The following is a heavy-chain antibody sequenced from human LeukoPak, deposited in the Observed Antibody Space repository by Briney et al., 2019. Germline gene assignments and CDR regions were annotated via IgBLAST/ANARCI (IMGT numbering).Heavy chain of an antibody. Sequence: GGSLRLSCAASGFTFINAWMSWVRQAPGKGLEWVGRIKSRADGGTTDYAAPVKGRFSISRDDPKNTLYLQMNSLKTEDTALYYCTTERYYALAYWGQGTQVTVSS. CDR1: GFTFINAW. CDR3: TTERYYALAY. V-gene: IGHV3-15*01. CDR2: IKSRADGGTT. D-gene: IGHD2-2*01. J-gene: IGHJ4*02.